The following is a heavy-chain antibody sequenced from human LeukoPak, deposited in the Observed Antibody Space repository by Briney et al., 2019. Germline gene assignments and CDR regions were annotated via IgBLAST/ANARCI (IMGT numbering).Heavy chain of an antibody. D-gene: IGHD3-16*01. CDR2: LNGDGSTT. J-gene: IGHJ4*02. V-gene: IGHV3-74*01. Sequence: GGSLRLSCAASGFTFSTYWMRWFRHAPGKGVVWVSRLNGDGSTTSYADSVQGRFTISRDNAKNTLYLQMNSLRAEDTAVYFCARGRLEPVDCWGQGTLVTVSS. CDR1: GFTFSTYW. CDR3: ARGRLEPVDC.